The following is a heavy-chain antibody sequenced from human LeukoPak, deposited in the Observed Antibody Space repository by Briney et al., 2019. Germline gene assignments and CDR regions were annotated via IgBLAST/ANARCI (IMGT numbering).Heavy chain of an antibody. CDR2: ISGSGGST. CDR3: ANVQQLVPENY. D-gene: IGHD6-13*01. Sequence: PGGSLRLSCAASGFTFSSYAMSWVRQAPGKGLEWVSAISGSGGSTYYADSVKGRFAISRDNSKNTLYLQMNSLRAEDAAVYYCANVQQLVPENYWGQGTLVTVSS. J-gene: IGHJ4*02. V-gene: IGHV3-23*01. CDR1: GFTFSSYA.